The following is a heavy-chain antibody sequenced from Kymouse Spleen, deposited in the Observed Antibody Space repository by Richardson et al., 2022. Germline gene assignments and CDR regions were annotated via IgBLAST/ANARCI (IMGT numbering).Heavy chain of an antibody. CDR2: IGTAGDT. J-gene: IGHJ6*02. V-gene: IGHV3-13*01. D-gene: IGHD2-2*02. CDR3: ARASL**YQLPPLLLLLRYGR. Sequence: EVQLVESGGGLVQPGGSLRLSCAASGFTFSSYDMHWVRQATGKGLEWVSAIGTAGDTYYPGSVKGRFTISRENAKNSLYLQMNSLRAGDTAVYYCARASL**YQLPPLLLLLRYGRLGPRDHGHRLL. CDR1: GFTFSSYD.